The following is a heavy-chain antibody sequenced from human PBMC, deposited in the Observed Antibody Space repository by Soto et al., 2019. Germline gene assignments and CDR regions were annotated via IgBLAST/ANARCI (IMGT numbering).Heavy chain of an antibody. D-gene: IGHD1-26*01. CDR3: ARSGWDPGRRDRSYGMDV. CDR1: GGSISSGDYY. J-gene: IGHJ6*02. V-gene: IGHV4-30-4*01. CDR2: IYYSGST. Sequence: PSETLSLTCTVSGGSISSGDYYWSWIRQPPGKGLEWIGYIYYSGSTYYNPSLKSRVTISVDTSKNQFSLKLSSVTAADTAVYYCARSGWDPGRRDRSYGMDVWGQGTTVTVSS.